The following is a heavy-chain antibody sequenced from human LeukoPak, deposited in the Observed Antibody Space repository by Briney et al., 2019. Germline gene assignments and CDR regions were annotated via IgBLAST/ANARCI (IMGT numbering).Heavy chain of an antibody. CDR3: AKGTVLRFLEWSFEADYNWFDS. V-gene: IGHV3-30*18. D-gene: IGHD3-3*01. CDR2: ISYDGSNK. J-gene: IGHJ5*01. Sequence: GRSLRLSCAASGFTFSSYGMHWVRQAPGKGLEWVAVISYDGSNKYYADSVKGRFTISRDNSKNTLYLQMNSLRAEDTAVYYCAKGTVLRFLEWSFEADYNWFDSWGQRTLVTVSS. CDR1: GFTFSSYG.